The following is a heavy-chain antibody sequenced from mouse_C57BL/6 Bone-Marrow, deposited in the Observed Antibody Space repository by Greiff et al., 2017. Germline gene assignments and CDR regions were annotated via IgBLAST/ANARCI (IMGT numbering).Heavy chain of an antibody. Sequence: EVKVVESGGGLVKPGGSLKLSCAASGFTFSSYAMSWVRQTPEKRLEWVATISDGGSYTYYPDNVKGRFTISRDNAKNNLYLQMSHLKSEDTAMYYCARVHYYGSSYWYWYFDVWGTGTTVTVSS. CDR1: GFTFSSYA. CDR3: ARVHYYGSSYWYWYFDV. J-gene: IGHJ1*03. CDR2: ISDGGSYT. D-gene: IGHD1-1*01. V-gene: IGHV5-4*03.